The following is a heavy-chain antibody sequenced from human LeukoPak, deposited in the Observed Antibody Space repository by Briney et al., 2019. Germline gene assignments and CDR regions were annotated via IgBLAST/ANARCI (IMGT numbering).Heavy chain of an antibody. D-gene: IGHD3-3*01. V-gene: IGHV1-2*02. CDR2: INPNSGGT. CDR1: GYTFTGYY. CDR3: ARESDYDFWSGFIWFYP. J-gene: IGHJ5*02. Sequence: ASVKVSCKASGYTFTGYYMHWVRQAPGQGLEWMGWINPNSGGTNYAQKFQGRVTMTRATSTSTAYMELSRLGSDDTAVYYCARESDYDFWSGFIWFYPWGEGTLVTVSS.